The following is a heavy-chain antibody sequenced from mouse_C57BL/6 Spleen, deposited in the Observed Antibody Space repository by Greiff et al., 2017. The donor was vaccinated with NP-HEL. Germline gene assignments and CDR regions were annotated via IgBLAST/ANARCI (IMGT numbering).Heavy chain of an antibody. CDR3: ARAGYYLDY. D-gene: IGHD2-3*01. CDR1: GYAFTNYL. Sequence: QVQLQQSGAELVRPGTSVKVSCKASGYAFTNYLIEWVKQRPGQGLEWIGVINPGSGGTNYNEKFKGKATLTADKSSSTAYMQLSSLTSEDAAVCFCARAGYYLDYWGQGTTLTVSS. V-gene: IGHV1-54*01. J-gene: IGHJ2*01. CDR2: INPGSGGT.